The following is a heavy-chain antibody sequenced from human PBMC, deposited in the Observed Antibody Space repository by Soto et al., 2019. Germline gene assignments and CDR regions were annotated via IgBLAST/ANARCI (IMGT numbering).Heavy chain of an antibody. CDR1: GFTFSSYD. J-gene: IGHJ4*02. CDR2: ISGSGGAT. V-gene: IGHV3-23*01. Sequence: EVQLLESGGGLVQPGGSLRLFCAASGFTFSSYDMSWVRQAPGKGLEWVSAISGSGGATYYADSVRGRFTISRDNSENILYLQRNSRRVEDRAVYYLAKDRGGGFDSWGQGTLVTVSS. D-gene: IGHD3-10*01. CDR3: AKDRGGGFDS.